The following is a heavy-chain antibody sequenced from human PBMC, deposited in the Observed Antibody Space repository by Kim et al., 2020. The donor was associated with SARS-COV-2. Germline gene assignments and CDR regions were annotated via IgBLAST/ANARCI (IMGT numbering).Heavy chain of an antibody. Sequence: NYAQKFQGRVTITADKSTSTAYMELSSLRSEDTAVYYCARGYYDSSGLDYWGQGTLVTVSS. J-gene: IGHJ4*02. D-gene: IGHD3-22*01. V-gene: IGHV1-69*04. CDR3: ARGYYDSSGLDY.